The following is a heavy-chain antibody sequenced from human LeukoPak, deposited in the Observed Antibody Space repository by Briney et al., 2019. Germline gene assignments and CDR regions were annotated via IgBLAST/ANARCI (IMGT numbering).Heavy chain of an antibody. Sequence: GGSLRLSCAASGFTVSSNYMSWVRQAPGKGLEWVSAIYSGGSTYYADSVKGRFTISRDNSKNTLYLQMNSLRAEDTAVYYCARDRHYYGSGSYGFDYWGQGTLVTVSS. CDR1: GFTVSSNY. J-gene: IGHJ4*02. CDR3: ARDRHYYGSGSYGFDY. D-gene: IGHD3-10*01. V-gene: IGHV3-66*01. CDR2: IYSGGST.